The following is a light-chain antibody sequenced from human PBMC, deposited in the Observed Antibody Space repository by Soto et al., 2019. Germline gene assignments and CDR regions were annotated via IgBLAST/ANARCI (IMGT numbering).Light chain of an antibody. CDR2: SNN. V-gene: IGLV1-47*02. J-gene: IGLJ2*01. CDR1: SSNIGSNY. Sequence: QSVLTQPPSASGTPGQRVPISCSGSSSNIGSNYVYWYQQLPGTAPKLLIYSNNQRPSGVPDRFSGSKSGTSASLAISGLRSEDEADYYCAAWDDSLSGLVFGGGTKLTVL. CDR3: AAWDDSLSGLV.